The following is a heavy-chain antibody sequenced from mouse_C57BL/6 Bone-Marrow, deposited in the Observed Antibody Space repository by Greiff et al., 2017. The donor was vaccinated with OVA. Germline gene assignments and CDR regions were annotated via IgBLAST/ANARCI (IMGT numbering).Heavy chain of an antibody. Sequence: EVQGVESGGDLVKPGGSLKLSCAASGFTFSSYGLSWVRQTPDKRLEWVATISSGGSYTYYPDSVKRRFTISRDNAKNTLYLQMSSLKSEDTAMYYCARHRGSMDYWGQGTSVTVSS. CDR3: ARHRGSMDY. V-gene: IGHV5-6*01. CDR1: GFTFSSYG. J-gene: IGHJ4*01. CDR2: ISSGGSYT.